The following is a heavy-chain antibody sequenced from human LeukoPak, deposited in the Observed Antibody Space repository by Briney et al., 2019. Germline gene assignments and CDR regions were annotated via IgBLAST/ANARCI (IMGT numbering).Heavy chain of an antibody. J-gene: IGHJ6*02. CDR2: IYYSGST. D-gene: IGHD5-12*01. V-gene: IGHV4-31*03. Sequence: SETLSLTCTVSGGSISSGGYYWSWIRQHPGKGLEWIRYIYYSGSTYYNPSLKSRVTISVDTSKNQFSLKLSSVTAADTAVYYCARERYSGYDYYYYYGMDVWGQGTTVTVSS. CDR3: ARERYSGYDYYYYYGMDV. CDR1: GGSISSGGYY.